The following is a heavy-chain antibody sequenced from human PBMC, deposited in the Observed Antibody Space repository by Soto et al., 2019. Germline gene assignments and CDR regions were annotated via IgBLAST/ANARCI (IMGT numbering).Heavy chain of an antibody. V-gene: IGHV1-3*01. CDR3: ARWGLTVTGMDV. D-gene: IGHD2-8*01. CDR2: INAGNGNT. J-gene: IGHJ6*02. Sequence: ASVKVSCKASGYTFTSDAMHWVRLAPGQRLEWMGWINAGNGNTKYSQKFQGRVTITRDTSASTAYMEPSSLRSEDTAVYYCARWGLTVTGMDVSGQGTTVTVSS. CDR1: GYTFTSDA.